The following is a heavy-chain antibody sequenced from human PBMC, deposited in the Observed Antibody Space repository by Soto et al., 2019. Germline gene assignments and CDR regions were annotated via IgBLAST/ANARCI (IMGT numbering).Heavy chain of an antibody. CDR1: GTSISSYY. CDR3: SRHNSYAIDY. J-gene: IGHJ4*02. V-gene: IGHV4-59*01. D-gene: IGHD2-8*01. Sequence: SETLSLICPVPGTSISSYYRSWIRQPPGKAMKWIETISYNGTTTYTPSLPSRDTLSVDTSKIHDSLTITTVTAAARLMYFCSRHNSYAIDYWGRGTLVTDSS. CDR2: ISYNGTT.